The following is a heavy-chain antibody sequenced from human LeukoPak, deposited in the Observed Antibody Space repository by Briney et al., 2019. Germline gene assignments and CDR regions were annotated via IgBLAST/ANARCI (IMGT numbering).Heavy chain of an antibody. V-gene: IGHV3-21*01. CDR1: GFTFSSYS. J-gene: IGHJ4*02. D-gene: IGHD3-22*01. CDR3: ARDYYDKTYYFDY. Sequence: GGPLRLSCAASGFTFSSYSMNWVRQAPWKGLEWVSSISSSSSYIYYADSVKGRFTISRDNAKNSLYLQMNSLRAEDTAVYYCARDYYDKTYYFDYWSQGTLVTVSS. CDR2: ISSSSSYI.